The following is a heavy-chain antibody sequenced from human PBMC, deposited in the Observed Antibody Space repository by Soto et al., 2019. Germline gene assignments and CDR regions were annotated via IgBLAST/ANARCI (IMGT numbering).Heavy chain of an antibody. Sequence: QVHLVQSGAEVRKPGASVKVSCKASGYTFSSYAMHWVRHAPGKRLEWMGWINAGYGNTKYSQKFQDRVTIYRDTSARTGDMELTSLRSEGTAVYYCARDTGDGTFDFWGQGTLVTVSS. CDR1: GYTFSSYA. J-gene: IGHJ4*02. V-gene: IGHV1-3*01. CDR3: ARDTGDGTFDF. CDR2: INAGYGNT. D-gene: IGHD2-8*02.